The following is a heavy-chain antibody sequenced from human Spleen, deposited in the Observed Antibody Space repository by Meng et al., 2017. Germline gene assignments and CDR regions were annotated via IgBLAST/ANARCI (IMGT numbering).Heavy chain of an antibody. CDR1: GGSVSSGNYS. CDR3: ARSYGSGTYWYFDL. CDR2: IYHTGST. D-gene: IGHD3-10*01. J-gene: IGHJ2*01. Sequence: QGQLQGSGPGLVRPSETLSLTCTVSGGSVSSGNYSWSWVRQPPGKGLEWIGFIYHTGSTDCNPSLKRRVTISVDTSNNHFSLKLTSVTAADTAVYYCARSYGSGTYWYFDLWGRGTLVTVSS. V-gene: IGHV4-61*03.